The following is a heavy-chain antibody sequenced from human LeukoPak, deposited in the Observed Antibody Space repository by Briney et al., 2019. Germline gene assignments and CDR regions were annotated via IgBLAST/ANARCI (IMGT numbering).Heavy chain of an antibody. D-gene: IGHD6-19*01. Sequence: AGGSLRLSCAASGFTFSSYAMTWVRQAPGKGLEWVSSISGSGGTTYYADSVKGRFTISRDNSKNTLSLQMNSLRAEDTAVYYCAKGLSSGPGRFDYWGQGTLVTVSS. V-gene: IGHV3-23*01. J-gene: IGHJ4*02. CDR3: AKGLSSGPGRFDY. CDR2: ISGSGGTT. CDR1: GFTFSSYA.